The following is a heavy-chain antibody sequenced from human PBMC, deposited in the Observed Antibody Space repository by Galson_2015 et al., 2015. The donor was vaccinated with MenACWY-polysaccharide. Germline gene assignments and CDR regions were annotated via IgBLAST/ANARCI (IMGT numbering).Heavy chain of an antibody. CDR1: GFTFSNAW. V-gene: IGHV3-15*01. CDR3: TTVHLLVATTTNYYYYYGMDV. D-gene: IGHD5-12*01. Sequence: SLRLSCAASGFTFSNAWMSWVRQAPGKGLEWVGRIKSKTDGGTTDYAAPVKGRFTISRDDSKNTLYLQMNSLKTEDTAVYYCTTVHLLVATTTNYYYYYGMDVWGQGTTVTVSS. CDR2: IKSKTDGGTT. J-gene: IGHJ6*02.